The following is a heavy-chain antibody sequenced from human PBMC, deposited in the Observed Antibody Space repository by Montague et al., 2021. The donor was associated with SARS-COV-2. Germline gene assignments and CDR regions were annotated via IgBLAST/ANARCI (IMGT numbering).Heavy chain of an antibody. CDR3: ALGGCRYNWNYEGGFDL. CDR1: GFRFSDYY. J-gene: IGHJ2*01. CDR2: ISSSSTYT. V-gene: IGHV3-11*06. Sequence: SLRLSCAASGFRFSDYYMSWIHQAPGQGPEWVSDISSSSTYTSSADSVKGRFTISRDNAKNSLYLQLNSLRAEDTAVYYCALGGCRYNWNYEGGFDLWGRGTLITVST. D-gene: IGHD1-7*01.